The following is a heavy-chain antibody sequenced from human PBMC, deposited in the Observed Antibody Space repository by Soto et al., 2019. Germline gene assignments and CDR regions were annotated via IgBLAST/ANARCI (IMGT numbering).Heavy chain of an antibody. CDR2: ISNSGDRT. V-gene: IGHV3-23*01. CDR3: IQGYFYDA. CDR1: GFTFSGYA. J-gene: IGHJ4*02. Sequence: EVQLLESGGGLVQPGGSLRLSCAASGFTFSGYAMSWVRQAPGKGLEWVSSISNSGDRTFYADSVEGRFTISRDNSKITLYLEMNSLRAGDTAIYYCIQGYFYDAWGQGTLVTVSS. D-gene: IGHD3-22*01.